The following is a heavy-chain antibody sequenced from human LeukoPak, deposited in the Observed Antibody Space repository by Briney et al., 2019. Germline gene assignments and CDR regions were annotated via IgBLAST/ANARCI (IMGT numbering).Heavy chain of an antibody. CDR1: GGTFSSYA. CDR2: IIPIFGTA. Sequence: GASVKVSCKASGGTFSSYAISWVRQAPGQGLEWMGGIIPIFGTANYAQKFQGRVTITADESTSTAYMELSSLRSEDTAVYYCARDPDYYDSSGYYQRGLPGDYWGQGTLVTVSS. J-gene: IGHJ4*02. CDR3: ARDPDYYDSSGYYQRGLPGDY. V-gene: IGHV1-69*13. D-gene: IGHD3-22*01.